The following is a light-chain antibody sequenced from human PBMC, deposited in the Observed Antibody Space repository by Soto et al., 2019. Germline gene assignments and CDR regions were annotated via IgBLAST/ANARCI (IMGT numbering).Light chain of an antibody. CDR3: QQYGSSPLT. CDR1: ESVSDNY. Sequence: EIVLTQSPGTLSLSPGERATLSCRASESVSDNYLAWYQQRSGQAPRLVIYGASSRASAVPDRFSGSGSGADFTLTIRRLEPGDFAVYYCQQYGSSPLTFGGGTKVDNK. V-gene: IGKV3-20*01. CDR2: GAS. J-gene: IGKJ4*01.